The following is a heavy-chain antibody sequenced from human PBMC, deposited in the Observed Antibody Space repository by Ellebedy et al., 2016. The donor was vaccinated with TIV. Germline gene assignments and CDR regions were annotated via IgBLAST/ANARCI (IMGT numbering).Heavy chain of an antibody. D-gene: IGHD2-2*01. Sequence: PGGSLRLSCAASGFTFDDYGMSWVRQSPGKGLEWVTHINWNGGSTRYADSVKGRLTISRDNAKNSLFLQMNSLRAEDTALYYCARVYLGYCSRSGCSQGYYFDYWGQGALVTVSS. V-gene: IGHV3-20*04. J-gene: IGHJ4*02. CDR1: GFTFDDYG. CDR3: ARVYLGYCSRSGCSQGYYFDY. CDR2: INWNGGST.